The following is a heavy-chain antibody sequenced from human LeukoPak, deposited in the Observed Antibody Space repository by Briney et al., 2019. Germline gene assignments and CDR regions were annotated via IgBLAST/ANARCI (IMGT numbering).Heavy chain of an antibody. CDR2: IYYSGST. J-gene: IGHJ4*02. Sequence: SETLSLTCTVSGGSIGSSSYYWGWIRQPPGKGLEWIGSIYYSGSTNYNPSLKSRVTISVDTSKNQFSLKLSSVTAADTAVYYCAGLTTRGYSYGDWGQGTLVTVSS. V-gene: IGHV4-39*07. CDR3: AGLTTRGYSYGD. D-gene: IGHD5-18*01. CDR1: GGSIGSSSYY.